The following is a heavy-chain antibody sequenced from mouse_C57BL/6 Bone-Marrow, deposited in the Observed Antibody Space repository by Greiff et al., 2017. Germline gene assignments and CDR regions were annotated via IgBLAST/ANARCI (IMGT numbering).Heavy chain of an antibody. CDR2: GQGLEWIG. CDR1: YTFFRRVH. CDR3: SEDSACYYCAGLDSWFAY. Sequence: QVQLQQSGPELARPWASVKISCQAFYTFFRRVHFAIRDTNYWTQWVKQRPGQGLEWIGAIYPGNGDTSYNQKFKGKATWTTHKSSSTAYMQRSRLTSEDSACYYCAGLDSWFAYWGQGTLVTVSA. V-gene: IGHV1-87*01. J-gene: IGHJ3*01.